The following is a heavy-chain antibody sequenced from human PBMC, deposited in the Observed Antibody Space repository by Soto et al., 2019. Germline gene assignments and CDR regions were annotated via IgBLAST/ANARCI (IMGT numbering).Heavy chain of an antibody. D-gene: IGHD3-3*01. Sequence: QVTLKESGPVLVKPTETLTLTCTVSGFSLSNARMGVSWIRQPPGKALEWLAHIFSNDEKSYSTSLKSRLTISKDTSKSQVVLTMTNMDPVDTATYYCARRRTEWFTPKKDNWFDPWGQGSLVTVSS. CDR2: IFSNDEK. J-gene: IGHJ5*02. CDR3: ARRRTEWFTPKKDNWFDP. CDR1: GFSLSNARMG. V-gene: IGHV2-26*01.